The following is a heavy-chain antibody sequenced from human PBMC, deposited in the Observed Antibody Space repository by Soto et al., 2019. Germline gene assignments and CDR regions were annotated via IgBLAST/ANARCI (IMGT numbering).Heavy chain of an antibody. CDR3: ARLVDGGYCSVGSCLAEGDWFDA. Sequence: PGESLKLYCKGSGYGFTSYWIGWVRQMPGKGLEWMGIIYPGDSDTRYSPSFQGQVTISADKSISTAYLQWSSLKTSDTAMYYCARLVDGGYCSVGSCLAEGDWFDAWGKGTPVTVSS. J-gene: IGHJ5*02. CDR1: GYGFTSYW. V-gene: IGHV5-51*01. D-gene: IGHD2-15*01. CDR2: IYPGDSDT.